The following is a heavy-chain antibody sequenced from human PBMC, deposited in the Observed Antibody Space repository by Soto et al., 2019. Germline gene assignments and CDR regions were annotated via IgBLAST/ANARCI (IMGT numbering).Heavy chain of an antibody. D-gene: IGHD6-13*01. Sequence: GGSLRLSCAASGFTFSSYAMSWVRQAPGKGLEWVSAISGSGGSTYYADSVKGRFTIPRDNSKNTLYLQMNSLRAEDTAVYYCAKMGGSSWYFYYYGMDVWGQGTTVTVSS. J-gene: IGHJ6*02. CDR3: AKMGGSSWYFYYYGMDV. CDR1: GFTFSSYA. V-gene: IGHV3-23*01. CDR2: ISGSGGST.